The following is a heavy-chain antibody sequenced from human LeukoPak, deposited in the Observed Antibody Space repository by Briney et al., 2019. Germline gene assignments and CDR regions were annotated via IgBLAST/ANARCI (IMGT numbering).Heavy chain of an antibody. D-gene: IGHD2-2*01. Sequence: SETLSLTCAVYGGSFSGYYWSWIRQPPGKGLEWIGEINHSGSTNYNPSLKSRVTISVDTSKNQFSLKLSSVTAADTAVYYRARVGLVPAAICWFDPWGQGTLVTVSS. CDR2: INHSGST. V-gene: IGHV4-34*01. CDR3: ARVGLVPAAICWFDP. J-gene: IGHJ5*02. CDR1: GGSFSGYY.